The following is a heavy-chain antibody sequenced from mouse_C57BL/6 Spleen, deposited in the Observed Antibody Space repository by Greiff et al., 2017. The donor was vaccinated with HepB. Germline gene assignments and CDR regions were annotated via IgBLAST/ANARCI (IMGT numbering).Heavy chain of an antibody. CDR1: GYTFTSYW. CDR2: IHPNSGST. CDR3: ANGAITTGVATSHWYFDV. Sequence: QVQLQQSGAELVKPGASVKLSCKASGYTFTSYWMHWVKQRPGQGLEWIGMIHPNSGSTNYNEKFKSKATLTVDKSSSTAYMQLSSLTSEDSAVYYCANGAITTGVATSHWYFDVWGTGTTVTVSS. J-gene: IGHJ1*03. D-gene: IGHD1-1*01. V-gene: IGHV1-64*01.